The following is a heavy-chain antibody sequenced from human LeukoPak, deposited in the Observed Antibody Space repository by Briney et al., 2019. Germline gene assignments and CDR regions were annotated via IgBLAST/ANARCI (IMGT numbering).Heavy chain of an antibody. CDR2: IYYTGST. J-gene: IGHJ4*02. D-gene: IGHD3-22*01. CDR1: GGSVSSGSYY. CDR3: ARAHIFNYYERSGYSRELDY. V-gene: IGHV4-61*01. Sequence: PSETLSLTCTVSGGSVSSGSYYWSWIRQSPGKGLEWNGYIYYTGSTNYNPSLKSRVTISVDTSYNQFSLRLRSVTAADTAVYYCARAHIFNYYERSGYSRELDYWGQGTLVTVSS.